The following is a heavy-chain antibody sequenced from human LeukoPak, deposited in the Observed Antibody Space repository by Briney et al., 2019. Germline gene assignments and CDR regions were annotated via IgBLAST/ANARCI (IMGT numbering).Heavy chain of an antibody. Sequence: SLRLSCAASGFTFSSYEMNCVRQAPGKGLEWVSYISSSGSTIYYADSVKGRFTISRDNAKNSLYLQMNSLRAEDTAVYYCARGMDSSLGDAFDIWGQGTMVTVSS. V-gene: IGHV3-48*03. CDR1: GFTFSSYE. D-gene: IGHD6-19*01. CDR3: ARGMDSSLGDAFDI. CDR2: ISSSGSTI. J-gene: IGHJ3*02.